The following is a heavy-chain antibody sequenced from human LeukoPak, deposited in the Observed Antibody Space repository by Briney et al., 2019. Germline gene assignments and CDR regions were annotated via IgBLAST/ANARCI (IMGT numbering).Heavy chain of an antibody. Sequence: GGSLRLSCAASGFTFRDYVMSWVRQAPGKGLEWVSYIDPSGTLYYADSVKGRFTISRDDAKNSLYLQMNSLRAEDTAVYYCARDRGLVATNADYYMDVWGKGTTVTVSS. D-gene: IGHD5-12*01. CDR2: IDPSGTL. V-gene: IGHV3-69-1*02. CDR3: ARDRGLVATNADYYMDV. CDR1: GFTFRDYV. J-gene: IGHJ6*03.